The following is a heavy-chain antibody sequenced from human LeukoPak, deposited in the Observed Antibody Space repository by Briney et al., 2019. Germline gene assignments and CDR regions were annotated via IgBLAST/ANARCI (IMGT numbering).Heavy chain of an antibody. CDR3: ARDSAPLLPAANDY. J-gene: IGHJ4*02. CDR1: GGSISSYY. V-gene: IGHV4-59*01. CDR2: IYYSGST. D-gene: IGHD2-2*01. Sequence: SETLSLTCTVSGGSISSYYWSWIRQPPGKGLEWIGYIYYSGSTNYNPSLKSRVTISVDTSKNQFPLKLSSVTAADTAVYYRARDSAPLLPAANDYWGQGTLVTVSS.